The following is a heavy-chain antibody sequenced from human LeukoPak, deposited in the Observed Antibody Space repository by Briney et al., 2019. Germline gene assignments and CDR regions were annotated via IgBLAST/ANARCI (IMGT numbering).Heavy chain of an antibody. Sequence: SVRVSCKASGGTFSRYAISWVRRVPGQGLEWVGGFIPIYRTANYAQKFQGRITITADESTSTAYMELSSLRSEDTAVYYCARVAMVRGVTPSYWHSDLWGRGTRVTVSS. CDR2: FIPIYRTA. D-gene: IGHD3-10*01. CDR1: GGTFSRYA. V-gene: IGHV1-69*01. CDR3: ARVAMVRGVTPSYWHSDL. J-gene: IGHJ2*01.